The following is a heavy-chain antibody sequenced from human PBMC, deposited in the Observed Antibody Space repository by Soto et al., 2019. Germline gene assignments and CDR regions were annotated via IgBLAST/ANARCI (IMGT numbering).Heavy chain of an antibody. D-gene: IGHD4-17*01. Sequence: QVQLVQSGAEVKKPGSSVKVSCKASGGTFSSYTISWVRQAPGQGLEWMGRIIPILGIANYAQKFQGRVTITADKSTSTAYMELSSLRSEDTAVYYCARDRDYGGNSDDAFDIWGQGTMVTVSS. CDR1: GGTFSSYT. CDR2: IIPILGIA. J-gene: IGHJ3*02. V-gene: IGHV1-69*08. CDR3: ARDRDYGGNSDDAFDI.